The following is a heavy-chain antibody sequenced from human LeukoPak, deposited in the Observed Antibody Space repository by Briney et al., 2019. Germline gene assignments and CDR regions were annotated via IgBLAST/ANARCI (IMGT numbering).Heavy chain of an antibody. CDR3: AREKEGTDHDSTAAFHY. D-gene: IGHD3-22*01. V-gene: IGHV4-59*01. CDR2: GHHTGSS. Sequence: KASETLSLTCTVSGTSIRNYYWSWVRQSPGQGLEWLAYGHHTGSSNFNPPFRSRVTTSVDASRNQFSLRLTSMTAADTAVYYCAREKEGTDHDSTAAFHYWGQGILVIVSS. J-gene: IGHJ4*02. CDR1: GTSIRNYY.